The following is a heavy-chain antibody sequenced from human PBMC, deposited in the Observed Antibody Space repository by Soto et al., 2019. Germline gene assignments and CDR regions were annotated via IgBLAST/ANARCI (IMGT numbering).Heavy chain of an antibody. V-gene: IGHV3-23*01. CDR3: AKASAIFYYYYYMDV. Sequence: EVQLLESGGGLGQPGGSLRLSCAASGFTFSSYAMSWVRQAPGKGLEWVSAISGSGGSTYYADSVKGRFTISIDNPKNTLYLQMNSLRAEDTAVYYCAKASAIFYYYYYMDVWGKGTTVTVSS. CDR1: GFTFSSYA. CDR2: ISGSGGST. D-gene: IGHD3-3*01. J-gene: IGHJ6*03.